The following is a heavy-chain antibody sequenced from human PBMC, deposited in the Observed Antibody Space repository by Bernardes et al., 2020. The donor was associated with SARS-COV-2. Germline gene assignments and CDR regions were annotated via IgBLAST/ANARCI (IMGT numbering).Heavy chain of an antibody. V-gene: IGHV3-66*01. CDR2: LYRGGST. J-gene: IGHJ4*02. CDR1: GFKVRVTY. CDR3: AKQNYFDISGDTYVGAYYFDY. Sequence: SLLLSCAVSGFKVRVTYITWVRQAAGPGLAWVSILYRGGSTYYADSVNGRFTVSRDDSKNTVFLHMNSLRAEDTAVYFCAKQNYFDISGDTYVGAYYFDYWVKGSLVTGSS. D-gene: IGHD3-22*01.